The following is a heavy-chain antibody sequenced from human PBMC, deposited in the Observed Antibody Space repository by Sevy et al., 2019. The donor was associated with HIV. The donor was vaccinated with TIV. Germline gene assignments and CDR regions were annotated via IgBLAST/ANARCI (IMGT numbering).Heavy chain of an antibody. J-gene: IGHJ3*02. CDR2: ISSSSNYI. Sequence: GGSLRLSCAGSGFTFSRSSMNWVRQAPGKGLEWVSSISSSSNYIYYADSVKGRFTSSRDNAKNSLLLLMNSLRAEDTAVYYGARDKREAYFDGSTSSDAFDIWGQGTLVTVSS. CDR1: GFTFSRSS. V-gene: IGHV3-21*01. CDR3: ARDKREAYFDGSTSSDAFDI. D-gene: IGHD3-22*01.